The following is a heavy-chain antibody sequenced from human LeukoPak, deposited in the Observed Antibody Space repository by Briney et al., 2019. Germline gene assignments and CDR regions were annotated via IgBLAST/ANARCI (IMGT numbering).Heavy chain of an antibody. D-gene: IGHD5-12*01. CDR1: GYTFTSYG. Sequence: AASVKVSCKASGYTFTSYGISWVRQAPGQGLEWMGWISAYNGNTNYAQKLQGRVTMTRDTSTSTVYMELSSLRSEDTAVYYCARDPEVRYSGNYMDLWGKGTTVTVSS. J-gene: IGHJ6*03. CDR3: ARDPEVRYSGNYMDL. CDR2: ISAYNGNT. V-gene: IGHV1-18*01.